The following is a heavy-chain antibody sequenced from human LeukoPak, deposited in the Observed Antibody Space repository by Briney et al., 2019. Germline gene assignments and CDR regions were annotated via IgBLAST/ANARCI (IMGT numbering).Heavy chain of an antibody. J-gene: IGHJ4*02. V-gene: IGHV4-39*01. CDR2: MYYSGRT. CDR1: GGSISSSSYY. D-gene: IGHD6-13*01. CDR3: ARLSEVSSTVDY. Sequence: SETLSLTCTVSGGSISSSSYYWGWIRQPRGKGLEWFGSMYYSGRTCYNPSLKSQDTISLDTSKTQFSLKRSSVTAADTAVYYCARLSEVSSTVDYWGQGTLVTVSS.